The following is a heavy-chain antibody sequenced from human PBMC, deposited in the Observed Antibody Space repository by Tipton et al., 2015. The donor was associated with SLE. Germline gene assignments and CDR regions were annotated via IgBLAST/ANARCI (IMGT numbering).Heavy chain of an antibody. V-gene: IGHV4-4*09. CDR2: IYTSGST. CDR3: ARDGSLGGGNWFDP. CDR1: GFTFSSYE. J-gene: IGHJ5*02. D-gene: IGHD3-16*01. Sequence: GSLRLSCAASGFTFSSYEMNWVRQAPGKGLEWIGYIYTSGSTNYNPSLKSRVTISVDTSKNQFSLKLSSVTAADTAVYYCARDGSLGGGNWFDPWGQGTLVTVSS.